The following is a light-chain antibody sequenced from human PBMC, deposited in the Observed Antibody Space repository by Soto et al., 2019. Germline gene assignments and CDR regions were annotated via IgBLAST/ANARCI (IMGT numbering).Light chain of an antibody. CDR1: QSVGRH. V-gene: IGKV3-11*01. CDR2: DAS. Sequence: ELVCTHSQDTLYLSPGERATLSCRASQSVGRHLNWYRQKPGQAPRLLIYDASERATGIPARFSGSGSGTDFTLTISSLEPAGFVVYYCIQLGSGPPETVSGGTKVDIK. CDR3: IQLGSGPPET. J-gene: IGKJ4*02.